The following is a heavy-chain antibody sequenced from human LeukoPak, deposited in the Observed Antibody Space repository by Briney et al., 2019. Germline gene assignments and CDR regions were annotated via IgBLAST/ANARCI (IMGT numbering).Heavy chain of an antibody. V-gene: IGHV4-38-2*02. Sequence: SETLSLTCTVSDYSINSPYFWGWIRQPPGKGLEWIGIIYHSGSTYYNPSLKGRVTISVDTSKNQFSLKLTSVTAADTAFYYCARTASNWDDSPFDYWGQGTLVTVSS. CDR1: DYSINSPYF. CDR2: IYHSGST. CDR3: ARTASNWDDSPFDY. J-gene: IGHJ4*02. D-gene: IGHD1-20*01.